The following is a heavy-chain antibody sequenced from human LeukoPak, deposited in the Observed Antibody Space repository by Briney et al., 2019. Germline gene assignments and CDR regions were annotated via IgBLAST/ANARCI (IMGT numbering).Heavy chain of an antibody. CDR3: AKDLGY. V-gene: IGHV3-30*18. CDR1: GFTFSSYG. J-gene: IGHJ4*02. Sequence: PGGSLRLSCAASGFTFSSYGMHWVRQAPGKGLEWVAVISYDGSNKYYAGSVKGRFTISRDNSKNTLYLQMNSLRAEDTAVYYCAKDLGYWGQGTLVTVSS. CDR2: ISYDGSNK.